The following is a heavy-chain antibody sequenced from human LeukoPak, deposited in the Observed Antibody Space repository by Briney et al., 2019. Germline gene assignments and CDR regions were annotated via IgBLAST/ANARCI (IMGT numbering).Heavy chain of an antibody. CDR3: ARGLTRHLDY. V-gene: IGHV6-1*01. D-gene: IGHD4-11*01. CDR1: GDSVSINSAA. J-gene: IGHJ4*02. CDR2: TYYRSKWYN. Sequence: SQTLSLTFAISGDSVSINSAAWNWVRQSPSRGVEWLGRTYYRSKWYNDYAVSVKSRITINPDTSKNQFSLQLNSVTPEDTAVYYCARGLTRHLDYWGQGTLVTVSS.